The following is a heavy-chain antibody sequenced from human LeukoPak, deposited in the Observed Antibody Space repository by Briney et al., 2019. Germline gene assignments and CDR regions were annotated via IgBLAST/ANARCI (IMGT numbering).Heavy chain of an antibody. J-gene: IGHJ4*02. Sequence: PSETLSLTCTVSGGSISSGSYYWSWVRQPAGRGLEWIGRIYSSGSTNYNPSLKSRVTISVGTSKNQFSLKLSSVTAADTAVYYCAGNYYGSGSYYSEDRYWGQGTLVTVSS. D-gene: IGHD3-10*01. CDR3: AGNYYGSGSYYSEDRY. CDR1: GGSISSGSYY. CDR2: IYSSGST. V-gene: IGHV4-61*02.